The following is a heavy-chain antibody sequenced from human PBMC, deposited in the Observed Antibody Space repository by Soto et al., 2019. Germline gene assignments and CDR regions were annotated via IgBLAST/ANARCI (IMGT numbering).Heavy chain of an antibody. Sequence: QVQLQESGPRLVKPSGTLSLTCAVYGGSLSSCNWWSWVRQPPGKGLEWIGEIYRYGSTSYNPSLKGRVPIAVDKAKNQITLKMASWTAADRAVYFCSGGGRPGQIDWFDPWGQGILVTVSS. D-gene: IGHD2-21*01. CDR3: SGGGRPGQIDWFDP. CDR2: IYRYGST. V-gene: IGHV4-4*02. J-gene: IGHJ5*02. CDR1: GGSLSSCNW.